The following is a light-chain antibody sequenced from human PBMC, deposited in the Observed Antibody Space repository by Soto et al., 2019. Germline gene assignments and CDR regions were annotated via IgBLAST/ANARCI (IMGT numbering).Light chain of an antibody. CDR1: GSNIESNT. J-gene: IGLJ3*02. V-gene: IGLV1-44*01. Sequence: QSVLTQPPSASGTPGRGVAFSVSGGGSNIESNTVNWYQQLPGAAPKLLIFSNNQRPSGVPDRFSGSKSGTSASLAISGLQSEDEADYFCASWDASLNGWMFGGGTKLTVL. CDR2: SNN. CDR3: ASWDASLNGWM.